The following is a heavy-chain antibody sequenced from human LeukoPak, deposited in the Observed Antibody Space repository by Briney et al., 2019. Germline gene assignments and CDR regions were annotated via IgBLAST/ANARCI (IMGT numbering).Heavy chain of an antibody. CDR1: GGSISSSSYY. D-gene: IGHD3-3*01. CDR3: ARQEGFLEWYPQYYFDY. Sequence: SETLSLTCTVSGGSISSSSYYWGWIRQPPGKGLEWIGSIYYSGSTYYNPSLKSRVTISVDTSKNQFSLKLSSVTAADTAVYYCARQEGFLEWYPQYYFDYWGQGTLVTVSS. J-gene: IGHJ4*02. CDR2: IYYSGST. V-gene: IGHV4-39*01.